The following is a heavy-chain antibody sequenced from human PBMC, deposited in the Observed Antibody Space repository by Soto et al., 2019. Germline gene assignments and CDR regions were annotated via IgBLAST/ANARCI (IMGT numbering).Heavy chain of an antibody. D-gene: IGHD3-10*01. J-gene: IGHJ4*02. Sequence: GGSLRLSCAASGFTISNYLMSWVRQAPGKGLEWVANIKQDGSVRNYVDSVKGRFMISRDNAENSLYLQMNSLRVEDTAVYYCARDCCASGSHDFWGQGNLVTVSS. CDR2: IKQDGSVR. CDR1: GFTISNYL. CDR3: ARDCCASGSHDF. V-gene: IGHV3-7*01.